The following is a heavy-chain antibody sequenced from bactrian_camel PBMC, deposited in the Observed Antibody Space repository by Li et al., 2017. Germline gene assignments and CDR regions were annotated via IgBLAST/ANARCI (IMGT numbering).Heavy chain of an antibody. CDR2: INTGGGAGYFADT. V-gene: IGHV3S54*01. D-gene: IGHD6*01. Sequence: HVQLVESGGGSVQAGGSQRLSCAASGYDGTMYCVAWFRQVPGKQREGVAAINTGGGAGYFADTYYADSVQGRFTISQDNGVNTVYLQMNSLKPDDTATYYCAAYYGGTGDCMVIGGILSPTHNRMQYWGKGTQVTVS. J-gene: IGHJ7*01. CDR1: GYDGTMYC.